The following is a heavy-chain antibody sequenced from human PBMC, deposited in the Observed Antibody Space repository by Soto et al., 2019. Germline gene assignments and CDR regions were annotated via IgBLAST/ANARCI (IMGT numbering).Heavy chain of an antibody. CDR2: ISYDGSNK. J-gene: IGHJ4*02. CDR1: GFTFSSYV. D-gene: IGHD5-12*01. CDR3: TTDPPLPYSGYDYVGVDY. V-gene: IGHV3-30*03. Sequence: PGGSLRLSCAASGFTFSSYVMHWVRQAPGKGLEWVAVISYDGSNKYYADSVKGRFTISRDNSKNTLYLQMNSLKTEDTAVYYCTTDPPLPYSGYDYVGVDYWGQGTLVTVSS.